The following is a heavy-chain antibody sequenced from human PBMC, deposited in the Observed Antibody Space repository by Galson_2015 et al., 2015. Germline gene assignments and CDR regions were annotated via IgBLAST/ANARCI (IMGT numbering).Heavy chain of an antibody. CDR2: ISYDGSNK. CDR1: GFTFSSYA. V-gene: IGHV3-30-3*01. CDR3: ARDSFSTMGFEKYYFDY. J-gene: IGHJ4*02. D-gene: IGHD3-3*02. Sequence: SLRLSCAASGFTFSSYAMHWVRQAPGKGLEWVAVISYDGSNKYYADSVKGRFTISRDNSKNTLYLQMNSLRAEDTAVYYCARDSFSTMGFEKYYFDYWGQGTLVTVSS.